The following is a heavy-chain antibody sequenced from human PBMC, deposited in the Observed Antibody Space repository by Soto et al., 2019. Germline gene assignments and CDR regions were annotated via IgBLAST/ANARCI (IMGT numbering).Heavy chain of an antibody. CDR2: IKQDGSEK. CDR1: GFTFSSYY. V-gene: IGHV3-7*03. Sequence: GGSLRLSCAASGFTFSSYYMNWVRQAPGKGLEWVANIKQDGSEKNYVDSVKGRFTISRDNARNTLYLQMNSLRGEDTAVYYWAKMGIAVAGTNLNYWGRGTLFTVSS. J-gene: IGHJ4*02. CDR3: AKMGIAVAGTNLNY. D-gene: IGHD6-19*01.